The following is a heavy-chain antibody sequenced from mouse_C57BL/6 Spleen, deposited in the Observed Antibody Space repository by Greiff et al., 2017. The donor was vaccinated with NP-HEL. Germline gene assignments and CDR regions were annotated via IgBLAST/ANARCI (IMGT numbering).Heavy chain of an antibody. J-gene: IGHJ4*01. Sequence: VKVVESGPGLVAPSHSLSITCTVSGFSLTSYAISWVRQPPGKGLEWLGVIWTGGGTNYNSALKSRLSISKDNSKSQVFLKMNSLQTDDTARYYCAIYYYAMDYWGQGTSVTVSS. CDR1: GFSLTSYA. V-gene: IGHV2-9-1*01. CDR2: IWTGGGT. CDR3: AIYYYAMDY.